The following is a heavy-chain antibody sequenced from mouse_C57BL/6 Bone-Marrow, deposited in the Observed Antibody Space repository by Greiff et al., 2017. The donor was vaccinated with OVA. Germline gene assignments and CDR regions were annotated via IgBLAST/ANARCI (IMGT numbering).Heavy chain of an antibody. D-gene: IGHD2-3*01. CDR1: GFSLTSYG. CDR3: AKWDDGYYYWYFDV. V-gene: IGHV2-5*01. Sequence: VQLKESGPGLVQPSQSLSITCTVSGFSLTSYGVHWVRQSPGKGLEWLGVIWRGGSTDYNAACMSRLSITNDNSKSQVFFKMNSLQADDTAIYYCAKWDDGYYYWYFDVWGTGTTVTVSS. CDR2: IWRGGST. J-gene: IGHJ1*03.